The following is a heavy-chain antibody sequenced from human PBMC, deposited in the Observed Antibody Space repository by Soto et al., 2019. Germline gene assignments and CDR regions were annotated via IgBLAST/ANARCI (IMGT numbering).Heavy chain of an antibody. V-gene: IGHV3-13*01. CDR2: IGTTGDT. CDR3: ARGGTMTGDYYYYYGMDV. D-gene: IGHD3-9*01. CDR1: GFTFSSYD. J-gene: IGHJ6*02. Sequence: GGSLRLSCAASGFTFSSYDMHWVRQATGKGLEWVSAIGTTGDTYYPGSVKGRFTISRENAKNSLYLQMNSLGAEDTAVYYCARGGTMTGDYYYYYGMDVWGQGTTVTVSS.